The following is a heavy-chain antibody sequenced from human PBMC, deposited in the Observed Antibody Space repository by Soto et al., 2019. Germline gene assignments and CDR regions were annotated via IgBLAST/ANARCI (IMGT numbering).Heavy chain of an antibody. Sequence: QVQLVESGGGVVQPGRSLRLSCAASGFTFSSYGMHWVRQAPGKGLEWVAVISYDGSNKYYADSVKGRFTISRYNSKNTLYLQRNSLRAEYTAVYYCAKGYGDYYCFYFWCQGGWGTVS. CDR3: AKGYGDYYCFYF. CDR2: ISYDGSNK. D-gene: IGHD4-17*01. J-gene: IGHJ4*02. CDR1: GFTFSSYG. V-gene: IGHV3-30*18.